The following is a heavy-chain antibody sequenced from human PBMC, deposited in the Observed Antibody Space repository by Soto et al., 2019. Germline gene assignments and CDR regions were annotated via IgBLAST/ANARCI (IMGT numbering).Heavy chain of an antibody. Sequence: EVQLVESGGGLIQPGGSLRLSCAVSGFTVSNNYMSWVRQAPGKGLEGVSVIYSGGYTAYGDSVKGRFTISRDNSKNKLYLQRNGGGAADPAVYYWATQRGGGGYWGQGTLVTVSS. J-gene: IGHJ4*02. CDR2: IYSGGYT. CDR1: GFTVSNNY. V-gene: IGHV3-53*01. CDR3: ATQRGGGGY. D-gene: IGHD6-25*01.